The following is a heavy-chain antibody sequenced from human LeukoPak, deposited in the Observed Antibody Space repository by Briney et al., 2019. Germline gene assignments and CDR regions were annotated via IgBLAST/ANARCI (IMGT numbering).Heavy chain of an antibody. D-gene: IGHD6-13*01. J-gene: IGHJ6*04. CDR3: ARVGYTHGMDV. CDR1: GFTFSSYE. CDR2: ISSSGSTI. Sequence: GGSLRLSCAASGFTFSSYEMNWVRQAPGKGLXXVSYISSSGSTIYYADSVKGRFTISRDNAKNSLYLQMNSLRAEDTAVYYCARVGYTHGMDVWGKGTTVTVSS. V-gene: IGHV3-48*03.